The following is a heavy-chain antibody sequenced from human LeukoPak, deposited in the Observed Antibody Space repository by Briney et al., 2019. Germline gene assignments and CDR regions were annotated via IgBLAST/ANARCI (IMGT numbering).Heavy chain of an antibody. D-gene: IGHD2-15*01. CDR3: ARDESVVVAGSNGMDV. CDR2: IYTSGST. J-gene: IGHJ6*02. CDR1: GGSISSYY. Sequence: SETLSLTCTVSGGSISSYYWSWIRQPAGKGLEWIGRIYTSGSTNYNPSLKSRVTMSVDTSKNQFSLKLGSVTAADTAVYYCARDESVVVAGSNGMDVWGQGTTVTVSS. V-gene: IGHV4-4*07.